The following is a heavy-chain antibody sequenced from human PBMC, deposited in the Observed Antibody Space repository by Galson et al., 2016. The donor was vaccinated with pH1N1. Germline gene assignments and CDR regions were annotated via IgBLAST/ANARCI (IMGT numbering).Heavy chain of an antibody. D-gene: IGHD3-16*02. CDR3: ARAIGSRSVY. Sequence: SLRLSCAASGFTFSNYWMHWVRQVPGKGLEWVANIKEDGSETYYVGSVRGRFTISRDNAKNSLYLQMNSLRDEDTALYYCARAIGSRSVYWGQGTLVTVSS. CDR2: IKEDGSET. V-gene: IGHV3-7*01. J-gene: IGHJ4*02. CDR1: GFTFSNYW.